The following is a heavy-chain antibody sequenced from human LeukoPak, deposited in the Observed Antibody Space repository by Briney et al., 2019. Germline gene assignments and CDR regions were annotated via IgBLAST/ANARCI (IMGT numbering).Heavy chain of an antibody. J-gene: IGHJ4*02. CDR1: GFTFSSYS. CDR3: AKVGYPFDY. D-gene: IGHD6-25*01. Sequence: GGSLRLSCAASGFTFSSYSMNWVRQAPGKGLEWVSSISSSSSYIYYADSVKGRFTISRDNSKNTLYLQMNSLRAEDTAVYYCAKVGYPFDYWGQGTLVTVSS. CDR2: ISSSSSYI. V-gene: IGHV3-21*01.